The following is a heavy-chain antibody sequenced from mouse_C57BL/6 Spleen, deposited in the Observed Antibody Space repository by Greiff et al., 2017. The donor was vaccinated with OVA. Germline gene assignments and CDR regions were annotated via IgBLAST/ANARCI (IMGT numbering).Heavy chain of an antibody. CDR2: IHPNSGST. CDR3: ARPYEYDSLYWYFDV. V-gene: IGHV1-64*01. Sequence: QVQLQQPGAELVKPGASVKLSCKASGYTFTSYWMHWVKQRPGQGLEWIGMIHPNSGSTNYNEKFKSKATLTVDKSSSTAYMQLSSLTSEDSAVYYSARPYEYDSLYWYFDVWGTGTTVTVSS. D-gene: IGHD2-4*01. J-gene: IGHJ1*03. CDR1: GYTFTSYW.